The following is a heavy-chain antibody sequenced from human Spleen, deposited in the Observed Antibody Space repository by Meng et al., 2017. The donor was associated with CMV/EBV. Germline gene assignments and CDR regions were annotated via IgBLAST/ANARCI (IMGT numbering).Heavy chain of an antibody. CDR1: EYTFTAHY. Sequence: ASVKVSCKASEYTFTAHYFHWVRQAPGQGLEWMGWIQPHRGDTNYEQQFQGRVTLTRDSSINTGYMELTRLTSDGTAGYYCSRDSGYFGWFDAWGQGTLVTVSS. J-gene: IGHJ5*02. D-gene: IGHD5-12*01. CDR3: SRDSGYFGWFDA. V-gene: IGHV1-2*02. CDR2: IQPHRGDT.